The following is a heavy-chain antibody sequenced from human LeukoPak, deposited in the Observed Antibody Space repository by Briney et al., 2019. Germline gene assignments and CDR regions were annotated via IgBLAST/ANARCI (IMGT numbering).Heavy chain of an antibody. D-gene: IGHD3-10*02. J-gene: IGHJ4*02. CDR1: GGSISSYY. Sequence: SETLSLTCTVSGGSISSYYWSWIRQPPGKGLEWIGYIYYSGSTNYNPSLKSRVTISVDTSKNQFSLKLSSVTAADTAVYYCARRDLMFYYFDYWGQGTLVTVSS. CDR3: ARRDLMFYYFDY. CDR2: IYYSGST. V-gene: IGHV4-59*01.